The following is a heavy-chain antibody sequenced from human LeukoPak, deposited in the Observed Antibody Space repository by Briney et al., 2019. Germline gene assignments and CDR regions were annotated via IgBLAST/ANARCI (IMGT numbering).Heavy chain of an antibody. CDR1: GGTFSSYA. Sequence: ASVKVSCKASGGTFSSYAISWVRPAPGQGLEWMGWISAYNGNTNYAQKLQGRVTMTTDTSTSTAYMELRSLRSDDTAVYYCASSSLYATGWFDPWGQGTLVTVSS. CDR3: ASSSLYATGWFDP. D-gene: IGHD6-13*01. CDR2: ISAYNGNT. V-gene: IGHV1-18*01. J-gene: IGHJ5*02.